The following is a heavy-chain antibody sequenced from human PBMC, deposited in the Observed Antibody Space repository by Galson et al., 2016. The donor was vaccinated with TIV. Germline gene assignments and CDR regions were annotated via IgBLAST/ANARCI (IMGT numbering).Heavy chain of an antibody. V-gene: IGHV1-69*05. CDR3: ARDASGSYKDYYYYGMDV. CDR2: IIPIFGTT. Sequence: SVKVSCKASGVIFNSYTFNWVRQAPGQGLEWMGGIIPIFGTTNYAQKFQGRVTITTDKSTTTAYMELSSLRSEDTAVYYCARDASGSYKDYYYYGMDVWGQGITVIVSS. J-gene: IGHJ6*02. D-gene: IGHD1-26*01. CDR1: GVIFNSYT.